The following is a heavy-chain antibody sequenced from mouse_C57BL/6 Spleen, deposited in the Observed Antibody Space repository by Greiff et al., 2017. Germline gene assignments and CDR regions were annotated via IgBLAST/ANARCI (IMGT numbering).Heavy chain of an antibody. D-gene: IGHD2-3*01. V-gene: IGHV1-62-2*01. CDR3: ARHEGFYDGYPDFDY. Sequence: VQLQQSGAELVKPGASVKLSCKASGYTFTEYTIHWVKQRSGQGLEWIGWFYPGSGSIKYNEKFKDKATLTADKSSSTVDMKLSRLTSEDSAVYFCARHEGFYDGYPDFDYWGQGTTLTVSS. J-gene: IGHJ2*01. CDR2: FYPGSGSI. CDR1: GYTFTEYT.